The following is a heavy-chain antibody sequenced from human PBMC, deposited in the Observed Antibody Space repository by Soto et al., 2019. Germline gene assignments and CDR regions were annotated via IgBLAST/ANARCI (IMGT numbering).Heavy chain of an antibody. Sequence: GSLRLSCAASGFTFSSYDMHWVRQATGKGLEWVSAIGTAGDTYYPGSVKGRFTISRENAKNSLYLQMNSLRAGDTAVYYCARGLGYCSGGSCSGWFDPWGQGTLVTVSS. CDR1: GFTFSSYD. CDR2: IGTAGDT. D-gene: IGHD2-15*01. V-gene: IGHV3-13*01. J-gene: IGHJ5*02. CDR3: ARGLGYCSGGSCSGWFDP.